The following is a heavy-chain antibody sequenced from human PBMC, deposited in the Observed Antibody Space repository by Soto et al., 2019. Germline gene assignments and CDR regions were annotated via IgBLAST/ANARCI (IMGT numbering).Heavy chain of an antibody. CDR3: SSRYCSSTSCYNPFDY. J-gene: IGHJ4*02. CDR2: IIPIFGTA. CDR1: GGTFSSYA. D-gene: IGHD2-2*02. V-gene: IGHV1-69*01. Sequence: QVQLVQSGAEVKKPGSSVKVSCKASGGTFSSYAISWVRQAPGQGLEWMGGIIPIFGTANYAQKFQGRVTITADESTSTDYMELSSLRSEDTAVYYCSSRYCSSTSCYNPFDYWGQGTLVTVSS.